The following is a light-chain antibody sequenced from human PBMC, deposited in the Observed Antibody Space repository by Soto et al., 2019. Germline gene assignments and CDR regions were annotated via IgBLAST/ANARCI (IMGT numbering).Light chain of an antibody. CDR3: YQYSYWPPGR. CDR2: RAS. CDR1: QSVSSN. V-gene: IGKV3-15*01. J-gene: IGKJ1*01. Sequence: IVLTQSPATLSLSPGERATLSCRASQSVSSNLAWYQQKPGQGPRLLIFRASSRATGVPARFSASGSGTEFTLTITGRQSEDSAIYHCYQYSYWPPGRFGPGTQVDIK.